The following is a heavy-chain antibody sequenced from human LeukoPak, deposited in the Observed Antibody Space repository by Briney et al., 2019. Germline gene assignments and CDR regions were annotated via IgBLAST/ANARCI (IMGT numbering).Heavy chain of an antibody. Sequence: GGSLRLSCAASGFTFSSYWMSWVRQAPGKGLEWVANIKQDGSEKYYVDSVKGRFTISRDNAKNSLYLQMNSLRAEDTAVYYCARQVGIQLWLVDYWGQGTLVTVSS. J-gene: IGHJ4*02. CDR1: GFTFSSYW. V-gene: IGHV3-7*01. D-gene: IGHD5-18*01. CDR3: ARQVGIQLWLVDY. CDR2: IKQDGSEK.